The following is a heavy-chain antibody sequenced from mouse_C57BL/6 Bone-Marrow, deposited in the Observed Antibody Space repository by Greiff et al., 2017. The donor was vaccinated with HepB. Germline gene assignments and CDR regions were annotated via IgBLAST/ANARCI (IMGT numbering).Heavy chain of an antibody. CDR3: ARFGYYGSSYYFDY. V-gene: IGHV1-66*01. J-gene: IGHJ2*01. Sequence: QVQLQQSGPELVKPGASVKISFKASGYSFTSYYIHWVKQRPGQGLEWIGWIYPGSGNTKYNEKFKGKATLTADTSSSTAYMQLSSLTSEDSAVYYCARFGYYGSSYYFDYWGQGTTLTVSS. D-gene: IGHD1-1*01. CDR2: IYPGSGNT. CDR1: GYSFTSYY.